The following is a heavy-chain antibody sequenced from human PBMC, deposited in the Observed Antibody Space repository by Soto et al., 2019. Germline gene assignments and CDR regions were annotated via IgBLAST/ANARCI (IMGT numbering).Heavy chain of an antibody. CDR3: ARDNSDSGGYYYFDY. D-gene: IGHD3-22*01. V-gene: IGHV3-33*01. CDR1: GFSFSPGA. CDR2: IWFDGSNK. J-gene: IGHJ4*02. Sequence: GGSLRLCWAASGFSFSPGAMLVVRQAPGKGLACVAVIWFDGSNKQYADSVKGRFTISRDNSKNTLYLQMNSLMVEDTAVYYCARDNSDSGGYYYFDYWGQGT.